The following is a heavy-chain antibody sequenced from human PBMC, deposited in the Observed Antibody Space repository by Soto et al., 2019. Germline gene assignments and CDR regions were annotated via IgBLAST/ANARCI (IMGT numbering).Heavy chain of an antibody. J-gene: IGHJ5*02. Sequence: EVQLVESGGGLVQPGGSLKLSCAASGFTFSGSAMHWVRQASGKGLEWVGRIRSKANSYATAYAASVKGRFTISRDDSKHTAYLQMNSLKTEDTAVYYCTRHPYRVVVAATVNWFDPWGQGTLVTVSS. CDR1: GFTFSGSA. V-gene: IGHV3-73*01. D-gene: IGHD2-15*01. CDR3: TRHPYRVVVAATVNWFDP. CDR2: IRSKANSYAT.